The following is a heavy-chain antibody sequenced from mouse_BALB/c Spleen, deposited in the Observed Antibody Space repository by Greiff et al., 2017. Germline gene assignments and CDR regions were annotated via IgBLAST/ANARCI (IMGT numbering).Heavy chain of an antibody. CDR1: GFTFSDYY. J-gene: IGHJ4*01. V-gene: IGHV5-4*02. Sequence: EVMLVESGGGLVKPGGSLKLSCAASGFTFSDYYMYWVRQTPEKRLEWVATISDGGSYTYYPDSVKGRFTISRDNAKNNLYLQMSSLKSEDTAMYYCARESYGSSPYYAMDYWGQGTSVTVSS. CDR3: ARESYGSSPYYAMDY. CDR2: ISDGGSYT. D-gene: IGHD1-1*01.